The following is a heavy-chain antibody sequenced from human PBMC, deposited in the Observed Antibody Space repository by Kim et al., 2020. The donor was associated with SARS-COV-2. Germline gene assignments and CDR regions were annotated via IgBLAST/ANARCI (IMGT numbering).Heavy chain of an antibody. D-gene: IGHD5-18*01. Sequence: SETLSLTCTVSGGSIGVGGYYWSWNRQHPGKGLEWIGYIYYSGSTYYNPSLESRVTISIDTSKNQFYLKLSSVTAADTAVYYCARTPVALNSYGYSWGQGTLVTVSS. J-gene: IGHJ4*02. V-gene: IGHV4-31*03. CDR1: GGSIGVGGYY. CDR3: ARTPVALNSYGYS. CDR2: IYYSGST.